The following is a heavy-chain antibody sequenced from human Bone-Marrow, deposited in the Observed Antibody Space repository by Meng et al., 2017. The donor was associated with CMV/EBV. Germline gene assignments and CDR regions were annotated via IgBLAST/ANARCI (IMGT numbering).Heavy chain of an antibody. CDR3: AKDHYYDSRPYYYYYGMDV. Sequence: GESLKISCAASGFTFSSYAMSWVRQAPGKGLEWVSAISGSGGSTYYADPVKCRFTISRDNSKNTLYLQMNSLRAEDTAVYYCAKDHYYDSRPYYYYYGMDVWGQGTMVTVSS. CDR1: GFTFSSYA. V-gene: IGHV3-23*01. J-gene: IGHJ6*02. D-gene: IGHD3-22*01. CDR2: ISGSGGST.